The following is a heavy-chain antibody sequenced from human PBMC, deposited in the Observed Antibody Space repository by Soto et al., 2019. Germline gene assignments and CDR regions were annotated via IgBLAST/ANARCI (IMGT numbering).Heavy chain of an antibody. CDR1: GFTFSSYA. Sequence: GGSLRLSCAASGFTFSSYAMSGFRQAPGKGLEWVSAISGSGGSTYYADSVKGRFTISRDNSKNTLYLQMNSLRAEDTAVYYCFKPGSPVLAVSAATWGPGTLVTRSS. CDR3: FKPGSPVLAVSAAT. CDR2: ISGSGGST. J-gene: IGHJ5*02. D-gene: IGHD2-21*02. V-gene: IGHV3-23*01.